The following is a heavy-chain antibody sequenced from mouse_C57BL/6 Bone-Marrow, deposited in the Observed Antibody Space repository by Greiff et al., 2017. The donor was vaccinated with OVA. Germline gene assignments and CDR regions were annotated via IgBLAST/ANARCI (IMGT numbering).Heavy chain of an antibody. CDR1: GYTFTDYY. CDR2: IYPGSGNI. D-gene: IGHD2-2*01. CDR3: ARSERLRDYFYC. J-gene: IGHJ2*01. V-gene: IGHV1-76*01. Sequence: VKLQESGAELVRPGASVKLSCKASGYTFTDYYISWVKQRPGQGLEWIARIYPGSGNIYYNEKFKGKATLTAEKSSSTAYMQLRSLTYDESAVYFWARSERLRDYFYCGGRGTTLTVSS.